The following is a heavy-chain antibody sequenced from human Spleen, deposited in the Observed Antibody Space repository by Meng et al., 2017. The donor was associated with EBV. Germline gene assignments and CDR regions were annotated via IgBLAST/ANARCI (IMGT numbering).Heavy chain of an antibody. CDR1: GGSCGGYN. CDR3: ARGALGRYYDY. D-gene: IGHD1-26*01. CDR2: INPGGAT. V-gene: IGHV4-34*01. J-gene: IGHJ4*02. Sequence: AGLLKPPVTRSSTASGAGGSCGGYNWPRDGQPQGKGLEWIGDINPGGATNYSPSLRSRVTISGDSSKNHFSLKVASVTAADTAIYYCARGALGRYYDYWGQGTLVTVSS.